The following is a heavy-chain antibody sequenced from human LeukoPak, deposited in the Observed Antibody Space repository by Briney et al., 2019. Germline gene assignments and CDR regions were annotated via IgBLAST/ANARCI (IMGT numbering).Heavy chain of an antibody. CDR2: IYQSGST. CDR3: ARPRLRYYYYMDV. V-gene: IGHV4-38-2*01. D-gene: IGHD6-25*01. Sequence: PSETLSLTCAVSGYSIRSGFDWGWIRQPPGKGLEWIGTIYQSGSTYYNPSLKSRVAISVDTSNNQFSLTLSSVTAADTAIYYCARPRLRYYYYMDVWGKGTTVTVSS. CDR1: GYSIRSGFD. J-gene: IGHJ6*03.